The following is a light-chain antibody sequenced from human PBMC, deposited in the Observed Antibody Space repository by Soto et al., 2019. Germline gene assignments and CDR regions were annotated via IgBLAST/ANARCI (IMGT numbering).Light chain of an antibody. CDR2: GAS. J-gene: IGKJ2*01. Sequence: EIVLTQSPGTLSLSPGESATLSCRASQSVSSSYLAWYQQKPGQAPRLLIYGASSRATGIPDRFSGSGSGTDFTLTISRLEPEDFAVYYCQRDGSSPYTLGQGTKLEIK. CDR1: QSVSSSY. V-gene: IGKV3-20*01. CDR3: QRDGSSPYT.